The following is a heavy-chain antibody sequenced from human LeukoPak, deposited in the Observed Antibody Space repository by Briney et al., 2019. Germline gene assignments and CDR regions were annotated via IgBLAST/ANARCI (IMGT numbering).Heavy chain of an antibody. CDR2: ISSSGSTI. CDR1: GFTFSDYY. V-gene: IGHV3-11*01. CDR3: ARSPSYYYYYYMDV. J-gene: IGHJ6*03. Sequence: GGSLRLSCAASGFTFSDYYMSWIRQAPGKGLEWVSYISSSGSTIYYADSVKGRFTISRDNAKNSLYLQMNSLRAEDTAVCYCARSPSYYYYYYMDVWGKGTTVTISS.